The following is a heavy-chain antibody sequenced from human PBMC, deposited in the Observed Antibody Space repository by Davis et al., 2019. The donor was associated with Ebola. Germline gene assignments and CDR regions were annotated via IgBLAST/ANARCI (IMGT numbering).Heavy chain of an antibody. CDR3: ARMVAVLVPAKLALDY. J-gene: IGHJ4*02. V-gene: IGHV4-34*01. CDR1: GGAFSGYY. CDR2: ISHSGST. D-gene: IGHD2-2*01. Sequence: MPSETLSLTCGVYGGAFSGYYWSWIRQPPGKGLEWIGEISHSGSTNYNPSLRSRVTISVDTSKNQFSLKLTSVTAADTAVYYCARMVAVLVPAKLALDYWGQGTLVTVSS.